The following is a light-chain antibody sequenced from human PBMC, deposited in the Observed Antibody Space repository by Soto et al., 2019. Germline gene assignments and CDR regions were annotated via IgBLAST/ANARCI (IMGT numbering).Light chain of an antibody. Sequence: QSVLTQPASVSGSPGQSITISCTGTSSDVGGYNYVSWYQQHPGKAPKLMIYDVSNRPSGVSNRFSGSKSGNTASLTISGLQAEDEADYYCSSYTSSTPYFFGTGTKLTVL. CDR1: SSDVGGYNY. J-gene: IGLJ1*01. CDR3: SSYTSSTPYF. V-gene: IGLV2-14*01. CDR2: DVS.